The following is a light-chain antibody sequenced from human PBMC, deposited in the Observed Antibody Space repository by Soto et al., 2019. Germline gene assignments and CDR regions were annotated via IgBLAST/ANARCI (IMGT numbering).Light chain of an antibody. CDR2: KAS. Sequence: DIQMTQSPSTLSASVGDRVTITCRASQTISSWLAWYQQKPGKAPKLLIYKASTLKSGVPSRFSGSGSGTEFTFTISSLQPEDIATYFCQQYDDLPITFGQGTRLEIK. J-gene: IGKJ5*01. CDR1: QTISSW. CDR3: QQYDDLPIT. V-gene: IGKV1-5*03.